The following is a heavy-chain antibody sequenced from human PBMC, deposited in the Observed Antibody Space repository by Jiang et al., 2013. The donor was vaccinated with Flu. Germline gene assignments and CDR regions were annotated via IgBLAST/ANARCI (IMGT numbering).Heavy chain of an antibody. J-gene: IGHJ6*02. D-gene: IGHD1-26*01. CDR2: INPGFGSV. CDR3: ARESGSPQTGLYGMDV. CDR1: GYTFTNYY. V-gene: IGHV1-46*03. Sequence: VQLVESGAEVKKTGASVKVSCKASGYTFTNYYIHWVRQAPGQGLEWMGIINPGFGSVNYSRKFQGRVTMTRDTSTSTVSMELSSLRSEDTAVYYCARESGSPQTGLYGMDVWGQGTTVTVSS.